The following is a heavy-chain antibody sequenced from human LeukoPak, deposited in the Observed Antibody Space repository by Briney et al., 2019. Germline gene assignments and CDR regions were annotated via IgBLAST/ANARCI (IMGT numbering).Heavy chain of an antibody. J-gene: IGHJ5*02. CDR1: GYTFTGYY. Sequence: ASVKVSCKXSGYTFTGYYMHWVRQAPGQGLEWMGWINPNSGGTNYAQKFQGRVTMTRDTSISTAYMELSRLRSDDTAVYYCARDGRNLMEMATKSWFDPWGQGTLVTVSS. CDR3: ARDGRNLMEMATKSWFDP. CDR2: INPNSGGT. D-gene: IGHD5-24*01. V-gene: IGHV1-2*02.